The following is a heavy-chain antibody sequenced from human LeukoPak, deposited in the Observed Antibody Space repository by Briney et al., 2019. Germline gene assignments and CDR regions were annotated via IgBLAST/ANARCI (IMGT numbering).Heavy chain of an antibody. D-gene: IGHD6-13*01. Sequence: GGSLRLSCAASGFTVSSNYMSWVRQAPGKGLEWVALISGNGNKFYSDSVEGRVTISSDNPKNTVNLQLNSLRSDDTAVYYCARGVSAVGGYYYGMDVWGQGTTVTVSS. CDR3: ARGVSAVGGYYYGMDV. CDR2: ISGNGNK. V-gene: IGHV3-30*03. J-gene: IGHJ6*02. CDR1: GFTVSSNY.